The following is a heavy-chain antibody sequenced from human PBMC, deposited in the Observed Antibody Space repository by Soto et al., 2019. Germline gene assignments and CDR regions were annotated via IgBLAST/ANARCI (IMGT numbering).Heavy chain of an antibody. CDR2: ISWNSGSI. Sequence: EVQLVESGGGLVQPGRSLRLSCAASGFTFDDYAMHWVRQAPGKGLEWVSGISWNSGSIGYADSVKGRFTISRDNAKNSLYLQMNSLRAEDTALYYCAKYMGIAAAGYYYYYMDVWGKGTTVTVSS. V-gene: IGHV3-9*01. D-gene: IGHD6-13*01. J-gene: IGHJ6*03. CDR1: GFTFDDYA. CDR3: AKYMGIAAAGYYYYYMDV.